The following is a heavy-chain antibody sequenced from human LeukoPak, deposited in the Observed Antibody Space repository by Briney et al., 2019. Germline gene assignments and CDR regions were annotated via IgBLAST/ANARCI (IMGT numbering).Heavy chain of an antibody. D-gene: IGHD4-17*01. CDR2: INSDGYST. CDR3: TFSSYGDHGGFDAFDI. CDR1: GFSFSRYW. J-gene: IGHJ3*02. V-gene: IGHV3-74*01. Sequence: GGSLRLSCAASGFSFSRYWMHWVRQAPGKGLVWVSRINSDGYSTNYADSVKGRCTISRDNAKNTLYLQMNSLRAEDTAVYYCTFSSYGDHGGFDAFDIWGQGTMVTVSS.